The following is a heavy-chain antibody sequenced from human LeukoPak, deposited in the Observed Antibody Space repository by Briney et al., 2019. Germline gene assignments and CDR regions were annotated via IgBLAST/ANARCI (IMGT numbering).Heavy chain of an antibody. J-gene: IGHJ4*02. CDR2: IYYSGST. V-gene: IGHV4-59*08. CDR1: GVSISSYY. CDR3: ARLDSGSYRYFDY. Sequence: SETLSLTCTVSGVSISSYYWSWIRQPPGKGLEWIGYIYYSGSTNYNPSLKSRVTISVDTSKNQFSLKLSSVTAADTAVYYCARLDSGSYRYFDYWGQGTLVTVSS. D-gene: IGHD1-26*01.